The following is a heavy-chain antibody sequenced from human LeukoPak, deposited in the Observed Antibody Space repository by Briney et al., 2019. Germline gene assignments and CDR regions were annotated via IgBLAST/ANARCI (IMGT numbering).Heavy chain of an antibody. J-gene: IGHJ6*02. CDR2: IYSGGST. CDR1: GFTVSSNY. Sequence: GGSLRLSCAASGFTVSSNYMSWVRQAPGKGLEWVSVIYSGGSTYYADSVKGGFTISRDNFKNTLYLQMTSLRAEDTAVYYCASRRSRYGYNYYYYGMDVWGQGTTVTVSS. D-gene: IGHD5-24*01. V-gene: IGHV3-53*01. CDR3: ASRRSRYGYNYYYYGMDV.